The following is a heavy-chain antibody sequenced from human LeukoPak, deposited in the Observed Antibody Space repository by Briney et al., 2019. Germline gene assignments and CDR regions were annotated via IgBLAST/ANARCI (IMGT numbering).Heavy chain of an antibody. J-gene: IGHJ6*02. CDR3: ARDPRINKYYYDLGSMGPPFAYYGMDV. Sequence: ASVKVSCKASGYTFTSYDINWVRQATGQGLEWMGWMNPNSGNTGYAQKFQGRVTMTRNTSISTAYMELSSLRSEDTAVYYCARDPRINKYYYDLGSMGPPFAYYGMDVWGQGTTVTVSS. CDR2: MNPNSGNT. D-gene: IGHD3-10*01. V-gene: IGHV1-8*01. CDR1: GYTFTSYD.